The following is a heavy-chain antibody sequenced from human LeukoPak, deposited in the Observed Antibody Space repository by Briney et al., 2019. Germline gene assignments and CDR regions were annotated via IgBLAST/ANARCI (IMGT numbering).Heavy chain of an antibody. Sequence: GGSLRLSCAASGFTFSYYGMHWVRQAPGKGLEWVVVISYDGSNEYCADSVKGRFTISRDNSKNTLYLQMNSLRAEDTAVYYCAKAYGGYESHYYYYGMDVWGQGTTVTVSS. CDR2: ISYDGSNE. CDR3: AKAYGGYESHYYYYGMDV. V-gene: IGHV3-30*18. J-gene: IGHJ6*02. D-gene: IGHD5-12*01. CDR1: GFTFSYYG.